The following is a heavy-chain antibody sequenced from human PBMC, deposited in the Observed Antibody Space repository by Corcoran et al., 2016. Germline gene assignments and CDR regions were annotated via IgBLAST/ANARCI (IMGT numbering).Heavy chain of an antibody. CDR1: GYTFTSYG. Sequence: QVQLVQSGAEVKKPGASVNVSCKASGYTFTSYGISWVRQAPGQGLEWMGWISAYNGNTNYAQKLQGRVTMTTDTSTSTAYMELRSLRSDDTAVYYCARGDLLKYYDYVWGSYRPFFDYWGQGTLVTVSS. J-gene: IGHJ4*02. CDR2: ISAYNGNT. D-gene: IGHD3-16*02. CDR3: ARGDLLKYYDYVWGSYRPFFDY. V-gene: IGHV1-18*01.